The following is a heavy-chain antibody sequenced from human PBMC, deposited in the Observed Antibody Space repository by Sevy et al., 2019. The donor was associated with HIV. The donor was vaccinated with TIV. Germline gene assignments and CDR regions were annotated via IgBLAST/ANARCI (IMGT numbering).Heavy chain of an antibody. D-gene: IGHD3-3*01. Sequence: GGSLRLSCAVSGFTFSRFGMHWVRQAPGKGLEWVAVISYDGNDKHYAESVKGRFTISRDKSKNTLHPEMNSLRAEDTAVYYCARDQQITIVGEITDYYFYYGMDVWGQGTTVTVSS. CDR1: GFTFSRFG. CDR2: ISYDGNDK. J-gene: IGHJ6*02. V-gene: IGHV3-30*04. CDR3: ARDQQITIVGEITDYYFYYGMDV.